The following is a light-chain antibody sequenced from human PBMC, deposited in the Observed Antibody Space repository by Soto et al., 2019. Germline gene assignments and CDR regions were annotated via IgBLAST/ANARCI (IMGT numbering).Light chain of an antibody. J-gene: IGLJ3*02. CDR1: SSDVGAYDY. CDR2: LVS. CDR3: SSYVVSYNWV. V-gene: IGLV2-8*01. Sequence: QSALTQPPSASGSPGQSVTISCTGTSSDVGAYDYVSWFQQHPGKAPKLIIYLVSKRPSGVPDRFSGSKSDNTASLTVSGLQAEDEADYYCSSYVVSYNWVFGGGTKLTVL.